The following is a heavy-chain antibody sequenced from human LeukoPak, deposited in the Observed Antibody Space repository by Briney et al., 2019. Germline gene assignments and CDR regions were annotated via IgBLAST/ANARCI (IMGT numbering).Heavy chain of an antibody. CDR3: ARSEGRLDAFDI. CDR2: ICYSGST. J-gene: IGHJ3*02. CDR1: GGSISSYY. V-gene: IGHV4-59*01. Sequence: SETLSLTCTVSGGSISSYYWSWIRQPPGKGLEWIGYICYSGSTNYNPSLKSRVTISVDTSKNQFSLKLSSVTAADTAVYYCARSEGRLDAFDIWGQGTMVTVSS.